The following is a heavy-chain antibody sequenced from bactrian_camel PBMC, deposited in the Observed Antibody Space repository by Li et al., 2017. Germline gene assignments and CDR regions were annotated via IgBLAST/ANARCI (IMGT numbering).Heavy chain of an antibody. CDR2: IAADGTT. V-gene: IGHV3S53*01. J-gene: IGHJ4*01. CDR3: AAETTRRRLGCRTVYENQAFDN. Sequence: VQLVESGGGSVQAGGSLRLSCEVSGYQYSMDFMGWFRQSSGKREGVAAIAADGTTTYADSVKGRFTVSKDDTKNILHLQMDNLDTEDTAMYYCAAETTRRRLGCRTVYENQAFDNWGQGTQVTVS. CDR1: GYQYSMDF.